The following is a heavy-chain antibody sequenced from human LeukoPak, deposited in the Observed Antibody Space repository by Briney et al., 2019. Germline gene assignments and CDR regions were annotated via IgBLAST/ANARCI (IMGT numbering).Heavy chain of an antibody. J-gene: IGHJ4*02. CDR2: ISYDGSNK. V-gene: IGHV3-30-3*01. D-gene: IGHD5-12*01. CDR1: GFRFSSYA. Sequence: PGRSLRLSCAASGFRFSSYAMHWVRQAPGKGLEGVAVISYDGSNKYYADSVKGRFTISRDNSKNTLYLQMNSLRAEDTAVYYCARGDRHNYDYDYWGQGTLVTVSS. CDR3: ARGDRHNYDYDY.